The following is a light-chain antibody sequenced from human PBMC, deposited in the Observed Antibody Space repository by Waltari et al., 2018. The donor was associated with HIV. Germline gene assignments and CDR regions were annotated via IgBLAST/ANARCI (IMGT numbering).Light chain of an antibody. J-gene: IGLJ3*02. CDR1: PPTIGSNN. Sequence: QSVLTQPPSASGTPGQGVTLPCSGSPPTIGSNNVHWYQQPPGAAPKLLISLKDQRPSGVPDRFSGSKSGTSASLVISGLRSEDEADYFCSVWDDSLAGWMFGGGTRLTVL. V-gene: IGLV1-47*01. CDR2: LKD. CDR3: SVWDDSLAGWM.